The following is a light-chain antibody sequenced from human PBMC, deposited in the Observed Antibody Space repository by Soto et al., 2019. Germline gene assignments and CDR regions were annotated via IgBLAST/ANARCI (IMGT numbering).Light chain of an antibody. J-gene: IGKJ5*01. CDR3: QQYDNRPPSFT. CDR1: QDISNY. Sequence: DIQMTQSPSSLSASVGDRVTITCQASQDISNYLNWYQQKPGKAPKLLIYDASNLETGVPSRFSGSRSGTDFTFTISSLQPEDIATYYCQQYDNRPPSFTFGQGTRLEIK. CDR2: DAS. V-gene: IGKV1-33*01.